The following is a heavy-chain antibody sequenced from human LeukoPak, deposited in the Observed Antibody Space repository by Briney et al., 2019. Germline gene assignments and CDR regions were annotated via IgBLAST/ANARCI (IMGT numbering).Heavy chain of an antibody. V-gene: IGHV3-53*01. J-gene: IGHJ4*02. CDR1: GFTVSSNY. D-gene: IGHD2-2*02. Sequence: GGSLRLSCAASGFTVSSNYMSWVRQAPGKGLEWVSVIYSGGTIYYADSVKGRFTISRDNSKNTVYLQMNSLRAEDTAVYYCARWGEGYCSSTTRYTGIDYWGQGTLVTVSS. CDR3: ARWGEGYCSSTTRYTGIDY. CDR2: IYSGGTI.